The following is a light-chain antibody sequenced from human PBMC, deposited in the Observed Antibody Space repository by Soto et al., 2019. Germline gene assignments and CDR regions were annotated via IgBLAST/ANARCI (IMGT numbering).Light chain of an antibody. CDR3: HQFASTPRT. CDR1: QSVDRNY. J-gene: IGKJ1*01. Sequence: EIVLTQSPGTLSLSPGESATLSCRASQSVDRNYLAWYQQKPGQAPRLLIYGASSRATGIPPGFSGSGSGTEFVLTISGLEPEDFAVYYCHQFASTPRTFGQGPKVESK. CDR2: GAS. V-gene: IGKV3-20*01.